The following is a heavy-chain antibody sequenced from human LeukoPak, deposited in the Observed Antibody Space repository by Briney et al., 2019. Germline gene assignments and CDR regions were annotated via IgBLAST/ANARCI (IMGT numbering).Heavy chain of an antibody. CDR2: ILYDGSNK. J-gene: IGHJ4*02. V-gene: IGHV3-30*02. CDR3: AGHHQAYTRTY. Sequence: GGSLRLSCAASGFTFSSYGMHWVRQAPGKGLEWVAFILYDGSNKYYADSVKGRFTITRDNAKDTLYLQMNSLRAEDTAVYYCAGHHQAYTRTYWGQGTLVTVSS. D-gene: IGHD6-13*01. CDR1: GFTFSSYG.